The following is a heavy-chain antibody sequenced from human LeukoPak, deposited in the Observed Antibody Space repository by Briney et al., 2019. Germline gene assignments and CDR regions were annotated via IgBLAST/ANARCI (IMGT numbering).Heavy chain of an antibody. Sequence: SETLSLTCTVSGYSISSGYYWGWIRQPPGKGLEWIGSIYHSGSTYYNPSLKSRVTISVDTSKNQFSLKLSSVTAADTAVYYCAREMPPRSEQQGLHWGQGTLVTVSS. CDR3: AREMPPRSEQQGLH. CDR2: IYHSGST. V-gene: IGHV4-38-2*02. J-gene: IGHJ4*02. D-gene: IGHD6-13*01. CDR1: GYSISSGYY.